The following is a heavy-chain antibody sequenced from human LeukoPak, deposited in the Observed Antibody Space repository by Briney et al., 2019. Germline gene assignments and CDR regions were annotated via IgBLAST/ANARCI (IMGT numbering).Heavy chain of an antibody. CDR3: ARDQPHKYYDFWSGYPDY. Sequence: GASVKVSCKASGYTFTSYAMNWVRQAPGQGLEWMGWINTNTGNPTYAQGFTGRFVFSLDTSVSTAYLQISSLKAEDTAVYYCARDQPHKYYDFWSGYPDYWGQGTLVTVSS. J-gene: IGHJ4*02. D-gene: IGHD3-3*01. CDR1: GYTFTSYA. CDR2: INTNTGNP. V-gene: IGHV7-4-1*02.